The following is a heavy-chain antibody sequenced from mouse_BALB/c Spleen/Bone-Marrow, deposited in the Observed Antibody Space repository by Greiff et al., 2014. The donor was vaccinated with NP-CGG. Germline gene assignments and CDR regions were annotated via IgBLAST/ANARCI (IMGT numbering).Heavy chain of an antibody. D-gene: IGHD2-14*01. CDR2: ILPGSGTT. CDR1: GYSFSSYW. J-gene: IGHJ2*01. V-gene: IGHV1-9*01. CDR3: AGGTYRYYFDY. Sequence: QVQLQQSGAELMKPGASVKISCKATGYSFSSYWIEWVKQRPGHGLEWIGEILPGSGTTNYNEKFKGKATFTAETSSNTAYMQLSSLTSEDSAVDYCAGGTYRYYFDYWGQGTTLTVSS.